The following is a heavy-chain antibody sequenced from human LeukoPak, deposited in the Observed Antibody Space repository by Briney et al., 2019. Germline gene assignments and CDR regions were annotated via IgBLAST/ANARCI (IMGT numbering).Heavy chain of an antibody. D-gene: IGHD2-15*01. V-gene: IGHV1-69*13. Sequence: SVKVSCKASGGTFSSYAISWVRQAPGQGLEWMGGIIPIFGTANYAQKLQGRVTITADESTSTAYMELSSLRSEDTAVYYCASHDCSGGSCYSWFHYYYYGMDVWGQGTTVTVSS. CDR3: ASHDCSGGSCYSWFHYYYYGMDV. CDR1: GGTFSSYA. J-gene: IGHJ6*02. CDR2: IIPIFGTA.